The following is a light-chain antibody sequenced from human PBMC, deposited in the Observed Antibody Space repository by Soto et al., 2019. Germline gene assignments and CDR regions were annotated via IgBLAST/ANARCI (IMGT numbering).Light chain of an antibody. CDR2: GAS. CDR3: QHHYSYSQT. CDR1: QSIRHY. Sequence: DIQMTQSPPTLSASVGDRVTITCRASQSIRHYLAWYQQMPGKAPKLLSYGASTLQSGVPPRFNGSGSGTEFTLAIRRLQPDDVRTYCCQHHYSYSQTFGQGTKVEIK. V-gene: IGKV1-5*01. J-gene: IGKJ1*01.